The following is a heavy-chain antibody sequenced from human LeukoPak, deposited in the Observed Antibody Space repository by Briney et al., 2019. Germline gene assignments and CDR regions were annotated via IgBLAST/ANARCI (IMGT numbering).Heavy chain of an antibody. CDR3: ARIGSYYL. D-gene: IGHD1-26*01. CDR1: GFTFSSYE. V-gene: IGHV3-21*01. Sequence: GGSLRLSCAASGFTFSSYEMNWVRQAPGKGLEWVSPISSSSSYIYYADSVKGRFTISRDNAKNSLYLQMNSLRAGDTAVYYCARIGSYYLWGQGTLVTVSS. CDR2: ISSSSSYI. J-gene: IGHJ4*02.